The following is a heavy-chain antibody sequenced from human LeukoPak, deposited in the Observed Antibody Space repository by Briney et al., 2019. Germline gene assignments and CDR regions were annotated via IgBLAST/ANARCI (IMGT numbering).Heavy chain of an antibody. V-gene: IGHV4-61*02. Sequence: SETLSLTCTVSGGSISSGSYYWSWIRQPAGKGLEWIGRIYTSGSTNYNPSLKSRVTISVDMSKNQFSLNLSSVTAADTAVYYCAREWSGYSSSRLNYYYYMDVWGKGTTVTISS. D-gene: IGHD6-13*01. CDR2: IYTSGST. J-gene: IGHJ6*03. CDR1: GGSISSGSYY. CDR3: AREWSGYSSSRLNYYYYMDV.